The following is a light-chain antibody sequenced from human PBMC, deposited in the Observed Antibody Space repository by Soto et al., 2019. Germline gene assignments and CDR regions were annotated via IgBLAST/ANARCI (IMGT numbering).Light chain of an antibody. Sequence: EIVLTQSPGTLSLSPGERATLSCRASQSVSSTFLAWLQQKPGQAPRLLIHGASSRAAGIPDRFSGSGSGTDFTLTISRLEPGDFGVYYCQPYGSSPYTFGQGTKLEIK. CDR1: QSVSSTF. V-gene: IGKV3-20*01. CDR2: GAS. CDR3: QPYGSSPYT. J-gene: IGKJ2*01.